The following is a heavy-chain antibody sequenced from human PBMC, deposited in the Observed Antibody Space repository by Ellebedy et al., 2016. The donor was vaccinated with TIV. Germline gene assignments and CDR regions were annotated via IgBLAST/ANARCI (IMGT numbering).Heavy chain of an antibody. J-gene: IGHJ2*01. D-gene: IGHD5-18*01. CDR3: ARGLQLWLQWYFDL. CDR2: IYFSWDTY. CDR1: DASLSDSTYS. Sequence: MPSETLSLTCTVSDASLSDSTYSWGWFRQHPGKGLERVATIYFSWDTYYYNPSRKSRVAMSVDTSKKELSLKLASVSAADTAVYYCARGLQLWLQWYFDLWGRGTLVTVSS. V-gene: IGHV4-39*01.